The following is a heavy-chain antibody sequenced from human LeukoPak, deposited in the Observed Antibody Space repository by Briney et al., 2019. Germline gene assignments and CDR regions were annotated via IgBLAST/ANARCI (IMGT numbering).Heavy chain of an antibody. D-gene: IGHD2-15*01. CDR1: GYTSTSYG. CDR2: ISAYNGNT. CDR3: ARDDCSGGSCYISDY. V-gene: IGHV1-18*01. J-gene: IGHJ4*02. Sequence: GASVKVSCKASGYTSTSYGISWVRQAPGQGLEWMGWISAYNGNTKYAQKLQGRVTMTTDTSTSTAYMELRSLRSDDTAVYYCARDDCSGGSCYISDYWGQGTLVTVSS.